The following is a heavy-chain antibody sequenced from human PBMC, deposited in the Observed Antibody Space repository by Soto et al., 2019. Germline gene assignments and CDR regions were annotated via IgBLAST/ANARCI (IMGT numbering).Heavy chain of an antibody. J-gene: IGHJ5*02. D-gene: IGHD3-10*01. CDR3: ARYNSQNYGTRAASSGSHP. V-gene: IGHV1-46*01. CDR1: GFSVSGNI. CDR2: INPSGDSR. Sequence: KVSCKRLGFSVSGNIMKWVRQAPGQGLEWMGIINPSGDSRNYAQKFQGRVTITRDPSTSTVYMDLSSLRYEDTAVYYCARYNSQNYGTRAASSGSHPWVQGPPVPGSS.